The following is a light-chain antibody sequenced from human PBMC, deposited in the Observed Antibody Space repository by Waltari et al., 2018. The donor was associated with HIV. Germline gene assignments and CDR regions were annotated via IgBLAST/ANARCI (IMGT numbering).Light chain of an antibody. CDR1: ALPKEY. V-gene: IGLV3-10*01. J-gene: IGLJ2*01. CDR3: YSTNIRGNHRL. Sequence: SYELTQAPSVSVSPGQTARIPCSGDALPKEYAYWYQQKSGQAPVLVIYEDTKRPSGIPERFSGSSSGTMATLTISGAQVEDEADYYCYSTNIRGNHRLFGGGTKLTVL. CDR2: EDT.